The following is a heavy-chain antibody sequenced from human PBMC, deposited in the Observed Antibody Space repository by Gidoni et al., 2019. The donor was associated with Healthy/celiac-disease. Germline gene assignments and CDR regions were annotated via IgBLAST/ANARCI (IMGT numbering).Heavy chain of an antibody. CDR2: IKSKTDGGTT. V-gene: IGHV3-15*01. Sequence: EVQLVESGGGLVKPGGSLRHSCAASGFTFSNAWMSWVRQAPGKGLGWVGRIKSKTDGGTTEYAAPVKGRFTISRDDSKNTLYLQMNSLKTEDTAVYYCTTGAAMASYGMDVWGQGTTVTVSS. CDR1: GFTFSNAW. CDR3: TTGAAMASYGMDV. J-gene: IGHJ6*02. D-gene: IGHD5-18*01.